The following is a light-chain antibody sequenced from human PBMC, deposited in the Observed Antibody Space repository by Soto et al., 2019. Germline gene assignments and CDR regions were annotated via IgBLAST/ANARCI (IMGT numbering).Light chain of an antibody. Sequence: QSVLTQPPSASGTPGQRVTISCSGSSSNIGSNTVNWNQQLPGTAPKPLIYSNNQRPSGVPDRFSGSKSGTSASLAISGLQSEDEADYYCAAWDDSLSGWVFGGGTKVTVL. CDR3: AAWDDSLSGWV. CDR1: SSNIGSNT. V-gene: IGLV1-44*01. J-gene: IGLJ3*02. CDR2: SNN.